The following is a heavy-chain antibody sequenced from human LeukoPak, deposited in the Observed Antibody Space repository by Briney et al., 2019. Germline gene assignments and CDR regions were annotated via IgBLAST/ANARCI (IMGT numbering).Heavy chain of an antibody. V-gene: IGHV5-51*01. Sequence: GESLKISCKGSGYSFTSYWIGWVRQMPGKGLEWMGIIYPGDSDTRYSPSFQGQVTISADKSISTAYLQWSSLKASDTAMHYCAGSSSGSYNWFDPWGQGTLVTVSS. CDR2: IYPGDSDT. J-gene: IGHJ5*02. D-gene: IGHD6-6*01. CDR1: GYSFTSYW. CDR3: AGSSSGSYNWFDP.